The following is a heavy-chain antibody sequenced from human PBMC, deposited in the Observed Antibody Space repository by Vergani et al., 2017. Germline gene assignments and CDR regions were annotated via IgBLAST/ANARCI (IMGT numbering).Heavy chain of an antibody. CDR1: GGSFNTYY. Sequence: QVQLEESGPGLVKPSETLSLTCTVSGGSFNTYYWSWIRQSPGKGLEWIGYIYSTGSTNYNPSLNSRGTMSVDTSQNQFSLKLRSVTAADTAVYFCARVMYRDEASTGYRLEGMDIWGQGTTVTISS. V-gene: IGHV4-59*13. J-gene: IGHJ6*02. CDR3: ARVMYRDEASTGYRLEGMDI. D-gene: IGHD3-9*01. CDR2: IYSTGST.